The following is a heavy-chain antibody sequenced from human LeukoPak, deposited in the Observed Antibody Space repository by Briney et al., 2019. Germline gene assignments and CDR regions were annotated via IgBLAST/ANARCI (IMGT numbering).Heavy chain of an antibody. V-gene: IGHV3-53*01. CDR3: ARGSDYGDYGYYFDY. D-gene: IGHD4-17*01. CDR1: GFTVSSNY. J-gene: IGHJ4*02. Sequence: GGSLRLSCAASGFTVSSNYMSWVRQAPGKGLEWVSVIYSGGSTYYADSVKGRFTISRDNSKNTLYLQMNSLRAEDTAVYYCARGSDYGDYGYYFDYWGQGTLVTVSS. CDR2: IYSGGST.